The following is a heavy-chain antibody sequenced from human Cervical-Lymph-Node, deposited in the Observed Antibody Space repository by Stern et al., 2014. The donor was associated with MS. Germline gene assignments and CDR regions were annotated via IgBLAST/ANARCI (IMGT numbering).Heavy chain of an antibody. J-gene: IGHJ4*02. CDR2: IIPIFGTA. CDR1: GGTFSSYA. D-gene: IGHD3-22*01. V-gene: IGHV1-69*01. CDR3: ARDAGEYYDSSGSVYDY. Sequence: VQLEESGAEVKKPGSSVKVSCKASGGTFSSYAISWVRQAPGQGLEWTGGIIPIFGTANYAQKFQGRVTITADESTSTAYMELSSLRSEDTAVYYCARDAGEYYDSSGSVYDYWGQGTLVTVSS.